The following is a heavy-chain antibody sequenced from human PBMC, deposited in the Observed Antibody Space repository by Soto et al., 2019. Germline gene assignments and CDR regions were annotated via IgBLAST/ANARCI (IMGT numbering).Heavy chain of an antibody. CDR3: ASLDYGDYV. V-gene: IGHV1-69*05. Sequence: SVKVSCKASGGTFSSYAISWVRQAPGQGLEWMGGIIPISGTANYAQKLQGRVTMTTDTSTSTAYMELRSLRSDDTAVYYCASLDYGDYVWGQGTLVTVSS. J-gene: IGHJ4*02. CDR2: IIPISGTA. D-gene: IGHD4-17*01. CDR1: GGTFSSYA.